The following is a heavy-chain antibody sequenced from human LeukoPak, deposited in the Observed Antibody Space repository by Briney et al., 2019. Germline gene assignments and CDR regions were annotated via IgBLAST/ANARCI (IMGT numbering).Heavy chain of an antibody. CDR2: IIPIFGTA. V-gene: IGHV1-69*13. CDR3: ARYPASGAGTSSWFDP. CDR1: GGTFIGYA. D-gene: IGHD6-19*01. Sequence: ASVKVSCKASGGTFIGYAISWVRQAPGQGLEWMGGIIPIFGTANYAQKFQGRVTITADESTSTAYMELSSLRSEDTAVYYCARYPASGAGTSSWFDPWGQGTLVTVSS. J-gene: IGHJ5*02.